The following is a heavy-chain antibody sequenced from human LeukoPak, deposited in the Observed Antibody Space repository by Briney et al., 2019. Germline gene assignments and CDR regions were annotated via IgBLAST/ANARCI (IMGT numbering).Heavy chain of an antibody. V-gene: IGHV1-8*03. CDR2: MNPNSGNT. CDR3: ARGGTRYCSSTSCYGN. Sequence: GASVKASCKASGYTFTSNGISWVRQAPGQGLEWMGWMNPNSGNTGYAQKFQGRVTITRNTSISTAYMELSSLRSEDTAVYYCARGGTRYCSSTSCYGNWGQGTLVTVSS. J-gene: IGHJ4*02. CDR1: GYTFTSNG. D-gene: IGHD2-2*01.